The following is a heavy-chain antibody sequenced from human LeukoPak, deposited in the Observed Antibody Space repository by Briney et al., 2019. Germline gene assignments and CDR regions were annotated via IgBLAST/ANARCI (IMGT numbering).Heavy chain of an antibody. V-gene: IGHV3-33*01. CDR2: IWSDGSNK. CDR1: GLTFSSYG. J-gene: IGHJ4*02. CDR3: ASAAGAYDN. D-gene: IGHD6-13*01. Sequence: GGSLRLSCEVSGLTFSSYGMHWVRQAPGKGLEWVAVIWSDGSNKYYADSVKGRFAISRDNSKNTVWLQMNSLRAEDTAVYYCASAAGAYDNWGQGTLVTVSS.